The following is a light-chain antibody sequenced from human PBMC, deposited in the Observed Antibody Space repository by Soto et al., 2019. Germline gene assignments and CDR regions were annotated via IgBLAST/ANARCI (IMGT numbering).Light chain of an antibody. CDR2: GAS. CDR1: QSVSSSS. CDR3: HQLGGPRGA. V-gene: IGKV3-20*01. Sequence: ESVLTQSPCALSLSPGERATLACRASQSVSSSSLAWYQQKPGQAPRLLIYGASNRATGIPDRFNGSGSGTYFSLASSRLEPEDFAVYHCHQLGGPRGALGHGNKVE. J-gene: IGKJ1*01.